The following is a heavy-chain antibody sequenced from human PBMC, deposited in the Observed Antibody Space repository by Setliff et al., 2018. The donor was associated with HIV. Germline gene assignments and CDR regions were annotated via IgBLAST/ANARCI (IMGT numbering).Heavy chain of an antibody. CDR3: ATSAAGSDAFEI. V-gene: IGHV4-31*11. D-gene: IGHD6-19*01. Sequence: SETLSLTCAVSGVSISSVTFSWSWIRQHPGKGLEWIGYIFHSGTTYYKPSLKSRAMISVDTSKNQFSLNLSSVTAADTVVYYCATSAAGSDAFEIWGQGTMVTVSS. CDR2: IFHSGTT. CDR1: GVSISSVTFS. J-gene: IGHJ3*02.